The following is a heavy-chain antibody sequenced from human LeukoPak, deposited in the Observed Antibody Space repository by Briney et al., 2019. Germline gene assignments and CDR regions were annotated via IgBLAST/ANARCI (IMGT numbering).Heavy chain of an antibody. CDR1: GYSFTSYW. D-gene: IGHD5-12*01. V-gene: IGHV5-51*01. J-gene: IGHJ4*02. CDR3: ARHSRTDIVATVMCDY. CDR2: VYPGDSDT. Sequence: GESLKISCKGSGYSFTSYWIGWVRQMPGKGLEWMGIVYPGDSDTRYSPSFQGQVTISADKSISTAYLQWSSLKASDTAMYYCARHSRTDIVATVMCDYWGQGTLVTVSS.